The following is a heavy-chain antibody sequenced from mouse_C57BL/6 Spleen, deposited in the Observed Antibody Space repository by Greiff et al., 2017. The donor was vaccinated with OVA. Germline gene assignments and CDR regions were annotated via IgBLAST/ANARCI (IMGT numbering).Heavy chain of an antibody. V-gene: IGHV1-69*01. D-gene: IGHD4-1*01. Sequence: VQLQQPGAELVMPGASVKLSCKASGYTFTSYWMHWVKQRPGQGLEWIGEIDPSDSYTNYNQKFKGKSTLTVDKSSSTAYMQLSSLTSEDSAVYYCARRTGTYAMDYWGQGTSVTVSS. CDR3: ARRTGTYAMDY. J-gene: IGHJ4*01. CDR2: IDPSDSYT. CDR1: GYTFTSYW.